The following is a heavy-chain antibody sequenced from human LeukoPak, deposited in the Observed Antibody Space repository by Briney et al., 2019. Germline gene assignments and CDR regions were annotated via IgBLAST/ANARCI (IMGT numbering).Heavy chain of an antibody. CDR1: EFTLSYYA. CDR2: ISVSGAGT. V-gene: IGHV3-23*01. CDR3: AKRVPYYFDY. Sequence: QAGGSLRLSCAASEFTLSYYAMSCVRQAPGKGLEWVSSISVSGAGTYYADSVKGRFTISRDNSKNTLYLEMNSLRAEDTAVYYCAKRVPYYFDYWGQGTLVTVSS. J-gene: IGHJ4*02. D-gene: IGHD4/OR15-4a*01.